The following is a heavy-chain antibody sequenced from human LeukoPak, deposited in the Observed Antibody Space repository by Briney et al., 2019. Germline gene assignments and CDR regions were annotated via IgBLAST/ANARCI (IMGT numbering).Heavy chain of an antibody. CDR1: GYTFTSYA. CDR3: ARGSSKVVVIPYNWFDP. J-gene: IGHJ5*02. V-gene: IGHV7-4-1*02. D-gene: IGHD3-22*01. Sequence: ASVKVSCKASGYTFTSYAMNWVRQAPGQGPEWMVWINTNTGNPTYAQVFTGRFVFSLDTSVSTAYLQISSLKAEDTAVYYCARGSSKVVVIPYNWFDPWGQGTLVTVSS. CDR2: INTNTGNP.